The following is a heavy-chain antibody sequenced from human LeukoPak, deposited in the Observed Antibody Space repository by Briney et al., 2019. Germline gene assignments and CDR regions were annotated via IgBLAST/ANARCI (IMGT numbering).Heavy chain of an antibody. CDR2: IYYSGST. D-gene: IGHD3-16*02. J-gene: IGHJ3*02. CDR3: ASTMITFGGVIADDAFDI. Sequence: SETLSLTCTVSGGSISSSSYYWGWIRQPPGKGLEWIGSIYYSGSTYYNPSLKSRVTISVDTSKHQFSLKLSSVTAADTAVYYCASTMITFGGVIADDAFDIWGQGTMVTVSS. CDR1: GGSISSSSYY. V-gene: IGHV4-39*01.